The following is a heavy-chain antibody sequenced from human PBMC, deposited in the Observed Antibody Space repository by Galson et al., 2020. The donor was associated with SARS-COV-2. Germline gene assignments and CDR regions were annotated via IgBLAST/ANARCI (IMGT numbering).Heavy chain of an antibody. CDR2: INHSGST. Sequence: ASETLSLTCGVYGGSLSGYYWTWIRQPPGKGLEWIGEINHSGSTKYNPSLKSRVSISVDTSKNHFFLKLSSVNAADTAVYYCAKERGPLSGPLNWFDPWGQGTLVTVSS. J-gene: IGHJ5*02. CDR3: AKERGPLSGPLNWFDP. V-gene: IGHV4-34*01. CDR1: GGSLSGYY. D-gene: IGHD1-26*01.